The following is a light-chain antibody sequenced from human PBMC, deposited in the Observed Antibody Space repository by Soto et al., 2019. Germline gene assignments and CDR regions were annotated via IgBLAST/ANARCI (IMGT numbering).Light chain of an antibody. V-gene: IGLV2-8*01. Sequence: QSALTQPPSASGSPGQSVTISCTGTSSDVGDDNYVSWYQRHPGKAPKLMISEVSKRPSGVPDRFSGSKSGNTASLTVSGLQAEDEADYYCSSYTSSSTVFGGGTKLTVL. CDR3: SSYTSSSTV. J-gene: IGLJ2*01. CDR2: EVS. CDR1: SSDVGDDNY.